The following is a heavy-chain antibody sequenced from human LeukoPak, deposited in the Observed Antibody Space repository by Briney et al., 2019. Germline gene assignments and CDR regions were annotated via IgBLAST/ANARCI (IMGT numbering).Heavy chain of an antibody. CDR1: GGSISSSNW. V-gene: IGHV4-4*02. D-gene: IGHD3-10*01. CDR2: IYHSGST. J-gene: IGHJ4*02. CDR3: ARLRDYYYGSGSYDY. Sequence: SETLSLTCAVSGGSISSSNWWSWVRQPPGKGLEWIGEIYHSGSTNYNPSLKSRVTISVDKSKNQFSLKLSSVTAADTAVYYCARLRDYYYGSGSYDYWGQGTLVTVSS.